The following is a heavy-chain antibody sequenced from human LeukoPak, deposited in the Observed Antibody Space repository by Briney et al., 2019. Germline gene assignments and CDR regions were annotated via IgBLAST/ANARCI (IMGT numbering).Heavy chain of an antibody. CDR3: TTDSRILF. CDR1: GFTFSNAW. D-gene: IGHD2/OR15-2a*01. Sequence: GGSLRLSCAASGFTFSNAWMSWVRQAPGKGLEWVGRIESKTDGGTTDYAAPVKGRFTISRDDSKNTLYLQMNSLKTEDTAVYYCTTDSRILFWGQGTLVTVSS. J-gene: IGHJ4*02. V-gene: IGHV3-15*04. CDR2: IESKTDGGTT.